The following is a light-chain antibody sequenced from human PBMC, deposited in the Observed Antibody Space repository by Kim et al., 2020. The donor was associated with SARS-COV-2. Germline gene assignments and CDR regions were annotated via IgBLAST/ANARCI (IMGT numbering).Light chain of an antibody. CDR1: QGIANY. J-gene: IGKJ1*01. Sequence: ASVGDRVTITCRASQGIANYLAWYQQRPGKVPKLLIYAASALRSGVPSRFSGRGSETVFTLTISSLQPEDVATYFCQKYNSAPWTFGQGTKVEVK. V-gene: IGKV1-27*01. CDR3: QKYNSAPWT. CDR2: AAS.